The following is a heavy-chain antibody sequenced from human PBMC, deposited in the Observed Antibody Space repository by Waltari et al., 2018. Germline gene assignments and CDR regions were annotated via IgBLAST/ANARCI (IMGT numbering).Heavy chain of an antibody. CDR2: INPSGGST. Sequence: QVQLVQSGAEVKKPGASVKVSCKAFGYTFTSYYMHWVRQAPGQGLEWMGIINPSGGSTSYAQKFQGRVTMTRDTSTSTVYMELSSLRSEDTAVYYCARAGSLGYCSGGSCYVFDYWGQGTLVTVSS. D-gene: IGHD2-15*01. CDR1: GYTFTSYY. V-gene: IGHV1-46*01. CDR3: ARAGSLGYCSGGSCYVFDY. J-gene: IGHJ4*02.